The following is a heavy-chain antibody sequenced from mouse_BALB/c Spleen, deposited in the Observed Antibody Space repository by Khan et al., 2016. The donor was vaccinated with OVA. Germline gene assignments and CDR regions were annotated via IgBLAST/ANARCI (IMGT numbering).Heavy chain of an antibody. J-gene: IGHJ4*01. V-gene: IGHV1S137*01. CDR1: GDTFSDYA. CDR2: ISIYNGNT. Sequence: QVQLKQSGPEVARPGASVKISCKGSGDTFSDYAIHWVKQSHAKSLEWIGVISIYNGNTNYNQKFKGKATLTADKSSSTAYMELARLTSEDSAIYYGARGDFLLRLRGIDYWGQGTSVTVSS. CDR3: ARGDFLLRLRGIDY. D-gene: IGHD1-1*01.